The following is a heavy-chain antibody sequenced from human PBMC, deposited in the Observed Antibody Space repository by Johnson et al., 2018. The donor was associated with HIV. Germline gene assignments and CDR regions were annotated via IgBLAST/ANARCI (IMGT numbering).Heavy chain of an antibody. CDR1: GFTFSSYA. CDR2: ISYDGSNK. D-gene: IGHD1-26*01. CDR3: AREGVWVKAFDI. V-gene: IGHV3-30*04. J-gene: IGHJ3*02. Sequence: QVQLVESGGGLVKPGGSLRLSCAASGFTFSSYAMHWVRQAPGKGLEWVAVISYDGSNKYYADSVKGRFTISRDNSKNTLYLQMNSLRAEDTAVYYCAREGVWVKAFDIWGQGTMVTVSS.